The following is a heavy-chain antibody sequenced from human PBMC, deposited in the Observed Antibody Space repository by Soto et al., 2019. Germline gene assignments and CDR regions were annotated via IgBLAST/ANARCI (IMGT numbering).Heavy chain of an antibody. J-gene: IGHJ6*02. V-gene: IGHV3-30-3*01. D-gene: IGHD3-3*01. CDR1: GFTFSSYA. CDR3: ARVAIFGVVATYGVDV. CDR2: ISSDGSNK. Sequence: GGSLRLSCAASGFTFSSYAMHWVRQAPGKGLEWVAVISSDGSNKFYADSVKGRFTISRDNSKNTLYLQMNSLRAEDTAVYYCARVAIFGVVATYGVDVWGQGTLVTVSS.